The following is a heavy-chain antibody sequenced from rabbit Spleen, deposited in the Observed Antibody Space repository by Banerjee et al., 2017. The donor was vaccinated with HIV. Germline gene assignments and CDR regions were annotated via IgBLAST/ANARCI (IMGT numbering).Heavy chain of an antibody. CDR1: GFSFSDSYY. V-gene: IGHV1S40*01. Sequence: QSLEESGGDRVKPGASLTLTCTASGFSFSDSYYMCWVRQAPGKGLECIACIYGGSGGSTWYASWAKGRFTISKASSTTVTLQMTSLTAADTATYFCTTMADSGGYLYLWGPGTLVTVS. D-gene: IGHD1-1*01. J-gene: IGHJ4*01. CDR2: IYGGSGGST. CDR3: TTMADSGGYLYL.